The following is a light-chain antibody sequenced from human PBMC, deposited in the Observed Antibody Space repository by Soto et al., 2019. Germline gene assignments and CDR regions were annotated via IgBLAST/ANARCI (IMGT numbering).Light chain of an antibody. CDR2: EVV. J-gene: IGLJ1*01. Sequence: QSALTQPPSASGSPGESVIICCTGTKNDIGVYDFVSWYQHHAGKAPRLIIYEVVQRPSGVPDRFSGSKSGNTASLTVSGLQAADEADYFCATWDDSLNGFYVFGTGTKLTVL. CDR3: ATWDDSLNGFYV. V-gene: IGLV2-8*01. CDR1: KNDIGVYDF.